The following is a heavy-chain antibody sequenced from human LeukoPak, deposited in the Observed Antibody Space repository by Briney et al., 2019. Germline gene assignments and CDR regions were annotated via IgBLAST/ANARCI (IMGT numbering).Heavy chain of an antibody. J-gene: IGHJ4*02. D-gene: IGHD6-19*01. CDR1: GFTSSNYA. V-gene: IGHV3-30-3*01. CDR2: ISYDGSNK. CDR3: AREIIAVAGTLDY. Sequence: GGSLRLSCAASGFTSSNYAMSWVRQAPGKGLEWVAVISYDGSNKYYADSVKGRFTISRDNSKNTLYLQMNSLRAEDTAVYYCAREIIAVAGTLDYWGQGTLVTVSS.